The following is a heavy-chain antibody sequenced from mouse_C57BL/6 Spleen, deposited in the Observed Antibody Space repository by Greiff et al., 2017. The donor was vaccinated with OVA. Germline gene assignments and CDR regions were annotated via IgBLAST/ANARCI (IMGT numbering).Heavy chain of an antibody. J-gene: IGHJ3*01. CDR1: GFSLTSYG. CDR2: IWSGGST. V-gene: IGHV2-2*01. D-gene: IGHD1-1*02. Sequence: VKLQESGPGLVQPSQSLSITCTVSGFSLTSYGVHWVRQSPGKGLEWLGVIWSGGSTDYNAAFISRLSISKDNSKSQVFFKMNSLQADDTAIYYCAREGNYGPFAYWGQGTLVTVSA. CDR3: AREGNYGPFAY.